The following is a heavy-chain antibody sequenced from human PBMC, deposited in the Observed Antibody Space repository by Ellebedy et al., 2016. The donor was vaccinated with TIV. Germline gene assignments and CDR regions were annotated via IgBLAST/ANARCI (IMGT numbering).Heavy chain of an antibody. J-gene: IGHJ2*01. D-gene: IGHD3-10*01. CDR1: GFTFSTYD. CDR2: IDSSGNT. Sequence: PGGSLRLSCAASGFTFSTYDMHWVRQAAGNGLEWVSLIDSSGNTYYAGSVKGRFTISRENDKNSLYLQMNSLREGDTAVYYCAAVKGHTWPHWYFALWGRGTQVTVSS. V-gene: IGHV3-13*01. CDR3: AAVKGHTWPHWYFAL.